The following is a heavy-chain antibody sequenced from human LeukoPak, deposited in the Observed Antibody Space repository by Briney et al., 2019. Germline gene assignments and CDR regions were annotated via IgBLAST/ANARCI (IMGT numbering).Heavy chain of an antibody. CDR1: GGSISSSNYY. Sequence: SETLYLTCTVSGGSISSSNYYWGWIRQPPGKGLEWIGSIFYSGGTYYNPSLKSRVTISVDTSKNQFSLKLSSVTAADTAVYYCARDSAMGSTSFDSWGQGTLVTVSS. CDR2: IFYSGGT. V-gene: IGHV4-39*07. J-gene: IGHJ4*02. CDR3: ARDSAMGSTSFDS. D-gene: IGHD1-26*01.